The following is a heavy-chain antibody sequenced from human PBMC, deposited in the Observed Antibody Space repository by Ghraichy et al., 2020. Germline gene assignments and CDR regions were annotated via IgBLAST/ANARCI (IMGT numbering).Heavy chain of an antibody. V-gene: IGHV3-23*01. D-gene: IGHD3-10*01. Sequence: GGSLRLSCAASGFTFSSYAMSWVRQAPGKGLEWVSAISGSGGSTYYADSVKGRFTISRDNSKNTLYLQMNSLRAEDTAVYYCAKGGLDVLVHFRDQGVINDSPDYWGQGTLVTVSS. J-gene: IGHJ4*02. CDR2: ISGSGGST. CDR1: GFTFSSYA. CDR3: AKGGLDVLVHFRDQGVINDSPDY.